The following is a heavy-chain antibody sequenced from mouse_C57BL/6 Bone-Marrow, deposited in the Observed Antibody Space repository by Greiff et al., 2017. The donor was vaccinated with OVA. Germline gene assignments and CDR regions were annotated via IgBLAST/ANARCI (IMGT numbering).Heavy chain of an antibody. CDR2: IYTRSGNT. V-gene: IGHV1-81*01. Sequence: QVQLQQSGAELARPGASVKLSCKASGYTLTSYGISWVKQRTGQGLEWIGEIYTRSGNTYYNEKFKGKATLTADKSSSTAYMELRRLTFEDSAVYFCALTQYFDVWGTGTTVTVSS. CDR1: GYTLTSYG. D-gene: IGHD4-1*01. J-gene: IGHJ1*03. CDR3: ALTQYFDV.